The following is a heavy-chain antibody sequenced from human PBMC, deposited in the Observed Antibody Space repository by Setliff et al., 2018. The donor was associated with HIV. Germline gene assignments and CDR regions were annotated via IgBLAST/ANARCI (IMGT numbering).Heavy chain of an antibody. V-gene: IGHV1-2*02. CDR2: INPHSGGT. CDR3: ARVDCSSTRCYAFDI. D-gene: IGHD2-2*01. CDR1: GYTFNNYD. Sequence: ASVKVSCKASGYTFNNYDINWVRQAPGQGLEWMGWINPHSGGTKYAQKFQGRVTMTRDTSNSAAYMELSRLRSDDTAVYYCARVDCSSTRCYAFDIWGQGTMVTVSS. J-gene: IGHJ3*02.